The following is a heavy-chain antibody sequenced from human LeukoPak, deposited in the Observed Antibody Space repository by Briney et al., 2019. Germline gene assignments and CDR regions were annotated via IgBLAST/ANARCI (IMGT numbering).Heavy chain of an antibody. CDR1: GFTFTNYW. D-gene: IGHD2-15*01. CDR2: IRQDGSET. CDR3: ARDGGYCGAGSCYDY. V-gene: IGHV3-7*01. J-gene: IGHJ4*02. Sequence: PGGSLRLSCAASGFTFTNYWMSWVRQAAGRGLEWVASIRQDGSETYYVDSVKGRFTISRDNAKNSLYLQMNSLRAEDTAMYFCARDGGYCGAGSCYDYWGQGTLVTVSS.